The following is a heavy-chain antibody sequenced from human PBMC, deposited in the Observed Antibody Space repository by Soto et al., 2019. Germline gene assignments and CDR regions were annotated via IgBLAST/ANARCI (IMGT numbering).Heavy chain of an antibody. V-gene: IGHV3-73*02. CDR2: IRSKANSYAT. J-gene: IGHJ6*02. Sequence: EVQLVESGGGLVQPGGSLKLSCAASGFTFSGSAMHWVRQASGKGLEWVGRIRSKANSYATAYAASVKGRFTISRDDSKNRAYRQMNSRKPGDTAVYYCTGRFEHSSPGDSYYYGMDVGGQGTTFTVSS. D-gene: IGHD6-6*01. CDR1: GFTFSGSA. CDR3: TGRFEHSSPGDSYYYGMDV.